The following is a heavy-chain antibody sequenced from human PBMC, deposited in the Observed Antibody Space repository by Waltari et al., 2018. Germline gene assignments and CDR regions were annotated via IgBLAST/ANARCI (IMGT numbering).Heavy chain of an antibody. V-gene: IGHV3-74*01. J-gene: IGHJ4*02. CDR3: ARDEDNYYDSSGYIKH. CDR2: VNGDGSST. Sequence: EVQLLESGGGLVQPGGSLRLSCAASGFTFTDFWTHWVRQAPGEGLVWLSRVNGDGSSTTYADSVKGRFTVSRDNARKTMFLQMTSLRAEDTAVYYCARDEDNYYDSSGYIKHWGQGALVTVSS. CDR1: GFTFTDFW. D-gene: IGHD3-22*01.